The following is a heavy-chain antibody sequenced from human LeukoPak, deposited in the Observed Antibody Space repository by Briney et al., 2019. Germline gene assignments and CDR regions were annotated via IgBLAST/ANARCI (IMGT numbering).Heavy chain of an antibody. V-gene: IGHV3-30-3*01. D-gene: IGHD3-3*01. CDR3: ARDRSGYANDAFDF. Sequence: PGGSLRLSCAASGFTFSDYAMHWVRQAPGKGLEWVAVLSYGGTNKYYADSVKGRFTISRDNSMNTMFLQMNSLRAEDTAVYHCARDRSGYANDAFDFWGQGTMVTVSS. CDR2: LSYGGTNK. CDR1: GFTFSDYA. J-gene: IGHJ3*01.